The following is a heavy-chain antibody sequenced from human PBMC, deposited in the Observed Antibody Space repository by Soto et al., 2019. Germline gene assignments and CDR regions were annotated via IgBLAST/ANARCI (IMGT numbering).Heavy chain of an antibody. CDR2: IYYSGST. J-gene: IGHJ6*02. V-gene: IGHV4-31*03. CDR3: ARGVHCTNGVCYFSNYYGMDV. Sequence: PSETLSLTCTVSGGSISSGGYYWSWIRQHPGKGLEWIGYIYYSGSTYYNPSLKSRVTISVDTSKNQFSLKLSSVTAADTAVYYCARGVHCTNGVCYFSNYYGMDVWGQGTTVT. D-gene: IGHD2-8*01. CDR1: GGSISSGGYY.